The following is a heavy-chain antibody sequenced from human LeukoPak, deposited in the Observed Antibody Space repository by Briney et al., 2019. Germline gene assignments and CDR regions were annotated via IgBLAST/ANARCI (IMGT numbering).Heavy chain of an antibody. V-gene: IGHV1-18*04. D-gene: IGHD4-4*01. CDR3: ARSNNDAFDI. Sequence: ASVKVSCKASGYTFTSYYMHWVRQAPGQGLEWMGWISAYNGNTNYAQKLQGRVTMTTDTSTSTAYMELRSLRSDDTAVYYCARSNNDAFDIWGQGTMVTVSS. J-gene: IGHJ3*02. CDR1: GYTFTSYY. CDR2: ISAYNGNT.